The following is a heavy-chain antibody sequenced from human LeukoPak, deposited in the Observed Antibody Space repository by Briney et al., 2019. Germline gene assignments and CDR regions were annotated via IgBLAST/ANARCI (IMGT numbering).Heavy chain of an antibody. CDR1: GFTFSSYS. Sequence: GGSLRLSCAASGFTFSSYSITWVRQTPGKGLEWVSSISSSSNYIYYADSVKGRFTISRDDAKNSLSLQMNSLRAEDTAVYYCARSGIKMVRGVIIKSPYHMDVWGKGTTVTVSS. J-gene: IGHJ6*03. D-gene: IGHD3-10*01. V-gene: IGHV3-21*01. CDR2: ISSSSNYI. CDR3: ARSGIKMVRGVIIKSPYHMDV.